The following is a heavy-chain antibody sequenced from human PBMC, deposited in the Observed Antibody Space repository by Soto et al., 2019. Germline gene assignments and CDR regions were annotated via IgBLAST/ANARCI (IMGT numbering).Heavy chain of an antibody. CDR1: GFTFDDYT. J-gene: IGHJ6*02. CDR3: AKDDGSSWYGTYYYYGMDV. V-gene: IGHV3-43*01. D-gene: IGHD6-13*01. CDR2: ISGDGGST. Sequence: GGSLRLSCAASGFTFDDYTMHWVRQAPGKGLEWVSLISGDGGSTYYADSVKGRFTISRDNSKNSLYLQMNSLRTEDTALYYCAKDDGSSWYGTYYYYGMDVWGQGTTVTVSS.